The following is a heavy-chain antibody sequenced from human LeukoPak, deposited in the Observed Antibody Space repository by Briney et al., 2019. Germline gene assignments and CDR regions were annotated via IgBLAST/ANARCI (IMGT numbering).Heavy chain of an antibody. CDR2: LSDSAVSS. V-gene: IGHV3-23*01. CDR3: AKAPDSSGFPSYFDS. D-gene: IGHD3-22*01. J-gene: IGHJ4*02. Sequence: GGSLRLSCAVSVFTFSTFAMNWVRQAPGKGLEWVSSLSDSAVSSYYADSVKGRFTISRDNSKNTLYLQMNSLRAEDTATYYCAKAPDSSGFPSYFDSWGQGTLVAVSS. CDR1: VFTFSTFA.